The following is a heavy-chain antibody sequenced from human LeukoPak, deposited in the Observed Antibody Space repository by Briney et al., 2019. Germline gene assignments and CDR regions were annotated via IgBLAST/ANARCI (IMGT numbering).Heavy chain of an antibody. D-gene: IGHD6-13*01. CDR3: ARMPRSSSWYMNWFDP. CDR2: INPNSGGST. J-gene: IGHJ5*02. V-gene: IGHV1-46*01. CDR1: GYTFTGYY. Sequence: ASVKVSCKASGYTFTGYYMHWVRQAPGQGLEWMGRINPNSGGSTSYAQKFQGRVTMTRDTSTSTVYMELSSLRSEDTAVYYCARMPRSSSWYMNWFDPWGQGTLVTVSS.